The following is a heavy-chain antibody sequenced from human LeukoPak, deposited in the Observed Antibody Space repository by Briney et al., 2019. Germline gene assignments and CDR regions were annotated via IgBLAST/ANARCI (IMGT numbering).Heavy chain of an antibody. Sequence: GESLRLSCAASGFTFSTYAMHRVRQAPGKGLGWVSIISTSGDTTYYAGSVKGRFIISRDNSKNTLFLQMNSLRAEDTAVYYCARGSPLSYYFDYWGQGTLVTVSS. CDR1: GFTFSTYA. CDR2: ISTSGDTT. J-gene: IGHJ4*02. D-gene: IGHD2/OR15-2a*01. CDR3: ARGSPLSYYFDY. V-gene: IGHV3-23*01.